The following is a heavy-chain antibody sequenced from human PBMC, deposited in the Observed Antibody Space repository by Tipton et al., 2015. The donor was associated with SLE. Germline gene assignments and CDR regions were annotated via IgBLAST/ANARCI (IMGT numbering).Heavy chain of an antibody. CDR2: ISSSSSTI. CDR1: GFTFSSYS. D-gene: IGHD6-19*01. CDR3: ARDEYGWDFDY. J-gene: IGHJ4*02. V-gene: IGHV3-48*01. Sequence: SLRLSCAASGFTFSSYSMNWVRQAPGKGLEWVSYISSSSSTIYYADSVKGRFTISRDNAKNSLYLQMNSLRAEDTAVYYCARDEYGWDFDYWGQGTLVTVSS.